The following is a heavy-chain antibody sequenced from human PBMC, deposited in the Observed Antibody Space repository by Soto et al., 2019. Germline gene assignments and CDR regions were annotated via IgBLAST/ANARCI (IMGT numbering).Heavy chain of an antibody. Sequence: EVQLVESGGGLVEPGGSLRLSCAASGFTFTNAWMNWIRQAPGKGLEWVGRIKSITDGGTTDFAAPVKGRFTISRDDSKNTLDLQMNSLKTEDTAVYYCASIASVWDYWGQGTLVTVSS. CDR3: ASIASVWDY. J-gene: IGHJ4*02. CDR1: GFTFTNAW. D-gene: IGHD6-6*01. V-gene: IGHV3-15*01. CDR2: IKSITDGGTT.